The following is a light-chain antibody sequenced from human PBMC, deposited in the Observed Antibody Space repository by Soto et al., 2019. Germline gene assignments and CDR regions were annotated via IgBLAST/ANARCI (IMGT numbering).Light chain of an antibody. J-gene: IGLJ3*02. V-gene: IGLV3-9*01. CDR2: RDS. CDR3: QVWDSSTARV. Sequence: SYELTQPLSVSVALGQTARITCGGNNIGSKNVHWYQQKPGQAPVLVIYRDSNRPSGIPARFSGSNSGNTATLAISRAQYGDEADYYCQVWDSSTARVFGGGTKLTVL. CDR1: NIGSKN.